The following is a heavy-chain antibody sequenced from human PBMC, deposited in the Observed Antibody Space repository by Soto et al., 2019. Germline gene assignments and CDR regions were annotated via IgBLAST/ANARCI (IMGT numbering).Heavy chain of an antibody. CDR3: AKGTTEIDY. Sequence: EVQLVESGGGLVQPGRSLRLSCAASGFTFDDYAMHWVRQAPGKGLEWVSGISWNSGSIGYADSVKGRFTISRDNAKNSLYMQMNSLRAEDTALYYCAKGTTEIDYWGQGTLVTVSS. CDR1: GFTFDDYA. J-gene: IGHJ4*02. V-gene: IGHV3-9*01. CDR2: ISWNSGSI. D-gene: IGHD1-1*01.